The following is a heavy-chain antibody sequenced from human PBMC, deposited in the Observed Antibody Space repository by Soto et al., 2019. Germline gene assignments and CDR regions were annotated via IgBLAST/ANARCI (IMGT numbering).Heavy chain of an antibody. Sequence: QVQLVQSGAEVKKPGASVKVSCKASGYTFTSYGINWVRQAPGQGLEWMGWISANNGNTHYAQKLQGRVTMTTDTSTSTAYMALRRLRSDDTAVYYCARVQSGYDFAYWGQGTLVTVSS. CDR3: ARVQSGYDFAY. V-gene: IGHV1-18*01. D-gene: IGHD5-12*01. CDR2: ISANNGNT. J-gene: IGHJ4*02. CDR1: GYTFTSYG.